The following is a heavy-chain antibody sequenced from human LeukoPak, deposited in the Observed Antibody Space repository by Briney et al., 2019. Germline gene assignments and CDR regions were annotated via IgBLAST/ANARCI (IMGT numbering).Heavy chain of an antibody. J-gene: IGHJ6*02. CDR3: ARAAGSYYYYGMDV. CDR1: GGSISSYY. D-gene: IGHD6-13*01. CDR2: IYYSGST. V-gene: IGHV4-59*01. Sequence: SETLSLTCTVSGGSISSYYWSWIRQPPGKGLEWVGYIYYSGSTNYNPSLKSRVTISVDTSKNQFSLKLSSVTAADTAVYYCARAAGSYYYYGMDVWGQGTTVTVSS.